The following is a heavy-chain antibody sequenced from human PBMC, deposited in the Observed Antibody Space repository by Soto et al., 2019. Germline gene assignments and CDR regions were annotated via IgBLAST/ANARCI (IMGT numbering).Heavy chain of an antibody. V-gene: IGHV6-1*01. CDR2: TFYRSKWYN. Sequence: SQTLSLTCAISGDSVSSDSAAWNWIRQSPSRGLEWMGKTFYRSKWYNDYAVSVNGRITINPDTSKNHFSLQLNSVTPEDMAVYYCVRSRVFIAVAGMATYYYYYGMDVWGQGTTVTVSS. J-gene: IGHJ6*02. D-gene: IGHD6-19*01. CDR3: VRSRVFIAVAGMATYYYYYGMDV. CDR1: GDSVSSDSAA.